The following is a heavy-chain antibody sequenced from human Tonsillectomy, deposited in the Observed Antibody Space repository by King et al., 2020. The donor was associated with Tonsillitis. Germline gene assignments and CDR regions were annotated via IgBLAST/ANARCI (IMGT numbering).Heavy chain of an antibody. CDR1: GGSFSGYY. CDR3: ARGTPYYYDSSGYDY. D-gene: IGHD3-22*01. V-gene: IGHV4-34*01. Sequence: VQLQQWGAGLLKPSETLSLTCAVYGGSFSGYYWSWIRQPPGKGLEWIGEINHSGSTNYNPSLKSRVTISVDTSKNQFSLKLSSVTAADTAVYYCARGTPYYYDSSGYDYWGQGTLVTVSS. J-gene: IGHJ4*02. CDR2: INHSGST.